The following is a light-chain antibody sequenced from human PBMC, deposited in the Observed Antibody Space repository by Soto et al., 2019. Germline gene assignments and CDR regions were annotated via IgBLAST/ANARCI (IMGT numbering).Light chain of an antibody. Sequence: DIVMTQSPLSLPVTPGEPASISCRSSQSLLHYNGYNYLDWYLQKPGQSPQLLIYLGSNRASGVPGRFSVSGSGTDFTLKISRVEAEDVGVYYCLQALQSPPTFGQGTRLEIK. CDR2: LGS. CDR1: QSLLHYNGYNY. V-gene: IGKV2-28*01. J-gene: IGKJ5*01. CDR3: LQALQSPPT.